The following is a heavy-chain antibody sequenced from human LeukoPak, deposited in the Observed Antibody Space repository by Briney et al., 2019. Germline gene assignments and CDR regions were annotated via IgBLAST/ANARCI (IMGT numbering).Heavy chain of an antibody. CDR1: GYTFTSYG. V-gene: IGHV1-18*01. CDR2: ISAYNGNT. D-gene: IGHD3-22*01. J-gene: IGHJ4*02. Sequence: ASVKVSCKASGYTFTSYGISWVRQAPGQGLEWMGWISAYNGNTNYAQKLQGRVTMTTDTSTSTAYMELRSLRSDDTAVYYCARVVPDYDSSDPYYFDYWGQGTLVTVSS. CDR3: ARVVPDYDSSDPYYFDY.